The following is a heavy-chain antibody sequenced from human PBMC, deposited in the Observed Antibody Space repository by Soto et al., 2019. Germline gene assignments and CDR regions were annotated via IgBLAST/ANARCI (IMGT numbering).Heavy chain of an antibody. V-gene: IGHV2-5*02. D-gene: IGHD7-27*01. CDR1: GFSLSTSGVG. CDR3: AQSLIPTWGSRGAFDS. Sequence: QITLKESGPTLVKPTQTLTLTCTFSGFSLSTSGVGVGWIRQPPGKALEWLALIYWDDDKRYSPSLKSRLTLTKAPSKNQVVLTMTNMDPVATATYYCAQSLIPTWGSRGAFDSWGQGTLVTVSS. CDR2: IYWDDDK. J-gene: IGHJ4*02.